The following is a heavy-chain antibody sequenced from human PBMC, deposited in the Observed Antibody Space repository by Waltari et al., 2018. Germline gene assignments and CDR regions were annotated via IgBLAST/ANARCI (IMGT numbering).Heavy chain of an antibody. D-gene: IGHD3-3*01. Sequence: EVQLVVSGGGLVQPGGSLRLSCAASGFTFSSYSMNWVRQAPGKGLEWVSYISSSSSTIYYADSVKGGFTISRDNAKNSLYLQRNSLRAEDTAVYYCARDRSDFWSGEYGGGYYYYGMDVWGQGTTVTVSS. V-gene: IGHV3-48*01. J-gene: IGHJ6*02. CDR1: GFTFSSYS. CDR2: ISSSSSTI. CDR3: ARDRSDFWSGEYGGGYYYYGMDV.